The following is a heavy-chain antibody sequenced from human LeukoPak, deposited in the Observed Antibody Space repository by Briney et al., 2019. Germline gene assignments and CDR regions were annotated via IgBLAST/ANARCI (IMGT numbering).Heavy chain of an antibody. CDR3: ARDRRGSFYTFDL. Sequence: SETLSLTCSVSGASMNGYFWNWVRQTPEKGLEWIGYVSHTGATTSNPTLKSRVSITIDTSKSQVSLTMTSVTAADSALYYCARDRRGSFYTFDLWGPGTIVSVS. CDR2: VSHTGAT. CDR1: GASMNGYF. J-gene: IGHJ3*01. D-gene: IGHD1-26*01. V-gene: IGHV4-59*01.